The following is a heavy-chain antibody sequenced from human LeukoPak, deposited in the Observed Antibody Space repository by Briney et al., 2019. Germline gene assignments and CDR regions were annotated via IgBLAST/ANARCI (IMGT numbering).Heavy chain of an antibody. Sequence: PGGSLRLSCAASGFTFSSYEMNWVRQAPGKGLEWISYISSSGSTIYYADSVKGRFTISRDNAKNSLYLQMNSLRAEDTAVYYCARRGYSSSWYIYYYYYMDVWGKGTTVTISS. CDR1: GFTFSSYE. CDR2: ISSSGSTI. V-gene: IGHV3-48*03. D-gene: IGHD6-13*01. CDR3: ARRGYSSSWYIYYYYYMDV. J-gene: IGHJ6*03.